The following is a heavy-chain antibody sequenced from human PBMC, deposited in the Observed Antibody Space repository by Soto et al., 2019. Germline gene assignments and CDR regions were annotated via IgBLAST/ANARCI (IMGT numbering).Heavy chain of an antibody. CDR1: GYTFTSYD. V-gene: IGHV1-8*01. D-gene: IGHD3-10*01. J-gene: IGHJ6*02. Sequence: ASVKVSCKASGYTFTSYDINWVRQATGQGLEWMGWMNPNSGNTGYAQKFQGRVTMTRNTSISTAYMELSSLRSEDTAVYYCARGGSRFGWDYYYGMDVWGQGTTVTVSS. CDR3: ARGGSRFGWDYYYGMDV. CDR2: MNPNSGNT.